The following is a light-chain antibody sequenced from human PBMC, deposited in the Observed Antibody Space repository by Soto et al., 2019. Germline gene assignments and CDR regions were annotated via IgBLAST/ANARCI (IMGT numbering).Light chain of an antibody. CDR2: AAS. V-gene: IGKV1-39*01. Sequence: DIQMTQSPSSLSASVGDRVTITCRASQSIYSSLNWYHQKPGKAPKLLIYAASNLQSWVPSRFSGSGSGTDFTLSISSLQPEDFATYYCQQSYSAPYTFGQGTKLEI. CDR3: QQSYSAPYT. J-gene: IGKJ2*01. CDR1: QSIYSS.